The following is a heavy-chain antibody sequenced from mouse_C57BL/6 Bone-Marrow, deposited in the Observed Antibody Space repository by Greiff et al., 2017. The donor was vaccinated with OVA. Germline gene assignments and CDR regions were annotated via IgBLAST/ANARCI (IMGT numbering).Heavy chain of an antibody. D-gene: IGHD1-3*01. CDR1: GYAFSSSW. CDR3: ARGVGWYFDV. Sequence: QVQLKESGPELVKPGASVKISCKASGYAFSSSWMNWVKQRPGKGLEWIGRIYPGDGDTNYNGKFKGKATLTADKSSSTAYMQLSSLTSEDSAVYFCARGVGWYFDVWGTGTTVTVSS. V-gene: IGHV1-82*01. J-gene: IGHJ1*03. CDR2: IYPGDGDT.